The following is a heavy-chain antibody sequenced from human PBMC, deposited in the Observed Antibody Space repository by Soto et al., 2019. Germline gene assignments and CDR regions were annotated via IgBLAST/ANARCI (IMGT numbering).Heavy chain of an antibody. V-gene: IGHV3-33*01. CDR2: IWYDGSNK. Sequence: QVQLVESGGGVVQPGRSLRLSCAASGFNFRNYGMHWVRQAPGKGLEWLAIIWYDGSNKYYADSVKGRFTISRDNSKDTLYLQMNNLRDEDMAVYYCARLYTWIMDYWGQGTLVTVSS. J-gene: IGHJ4*02. D-gene: IGHD1-1*01. CDR1: GFNFRNYG. CDR3: ARLYTWIMDY.